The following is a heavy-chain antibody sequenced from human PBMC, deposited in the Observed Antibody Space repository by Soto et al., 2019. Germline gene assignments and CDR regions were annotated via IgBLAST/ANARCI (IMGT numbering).Heavy chain of an antibody. J-gene: IGHJ3*02. CDR1: GFTFSSYA. CDR3: AKPHGPLDAFDI. V-gene: IGHV3-23*01. Sequence: PGGSLRLSCAASGFTFSSYAMSWVRQAPGKGLEWVSAISGSGGSTYYADSVKGRFTISRDNSKNTLYLQMNSLRAEDTTVYYCAKPHGPLDAFDIWGQGTMVTVSS. CDR2: ISGSGGST.